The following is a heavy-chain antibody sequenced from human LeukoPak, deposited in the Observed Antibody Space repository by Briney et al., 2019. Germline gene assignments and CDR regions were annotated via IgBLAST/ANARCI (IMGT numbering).Heavy chain of an antibody. CDR3: AKAGYSSGWRNFDY. D-gene: IGHD6-19*01. J-gene: IGHJ4*02. V-gene: IGHV3-30*18. Sequence: QPGGSLRLSCAASGFTFSSYGMHWVRQGPGKGLEWVAVISYDGSNKFYADSVKGRFTISRDNSKNTLYLQMNSLRAEDTAVYYCAKAGYSSGWRNFDYWGQGTLVTVSS. CDR2: ISYDGSNK. CDR1: GFTFSSYG.